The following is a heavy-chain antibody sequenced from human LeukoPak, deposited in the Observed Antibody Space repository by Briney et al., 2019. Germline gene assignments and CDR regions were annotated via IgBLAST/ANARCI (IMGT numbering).Heavy chain of an antibody. CDR2: IHYSESS. J-gene: IGHJ3*02. V-gene: IGHV4-39*07. Sequence: PSETLSLTCTVSGGSISGSSYYWGWLRPPPGKGLEWIGGIHYSESSDYNPSLKSRVTISVDTSKNQFSLKLSSVTAADTAVYYCARDAIAADGRAFDIWGQGTMVTVSS. CDR1: GGSISGSSYY. CDR3: ARDAIAADGRAFDI. D-gene: IGHD6-13*01.